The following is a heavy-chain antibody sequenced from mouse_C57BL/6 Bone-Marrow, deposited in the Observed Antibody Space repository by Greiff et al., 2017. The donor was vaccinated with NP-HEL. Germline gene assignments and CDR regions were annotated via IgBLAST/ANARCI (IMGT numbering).Heavy chain of an antibody. CDR2: IDPENGDT. Sequence: EVQLQQPGAELVKPGASVKMSCKASGYTFTSYWITWVKQRPEQGLEWIGWIDPENGDTEYASKFQGKATITADTSSNTAYLQLSSLTSEDTAVYYCTTDRSDYWGQGTTLTVSS. CDR1: GYTFTSYW. J-gene: IGHJ2*01. V-gene: IGHV14-4*01. CDR3: TTDRSDY. D-gene: IGHD2-14*01.